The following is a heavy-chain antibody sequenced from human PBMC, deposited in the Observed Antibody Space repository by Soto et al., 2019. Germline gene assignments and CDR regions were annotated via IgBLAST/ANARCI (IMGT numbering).Heavy chain of an antibody. J-gene: IGHJ4*02. D-gene: IGHD4-17*01. CDR3: ARGGLSIGGPTVTTPYYFDY. Sequence: TSETLSLTCTVSGGSISSYYWSWIRQPPGKGLEWIGYIYYSGSTNYNPSLKSRVTISVDTSKNQFSLKLSSVTAADTAVYYCARGGLSIGGPTVTTPYYFDYWGQGTLVTVSS. V-gene: IGHV4-59*01. CDR2: IYYSGST. CDR1: GGSISSYY.